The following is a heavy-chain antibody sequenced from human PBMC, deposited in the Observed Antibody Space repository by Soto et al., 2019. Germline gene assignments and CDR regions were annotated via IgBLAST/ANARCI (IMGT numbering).Heavy chain of an antibody. CDR2: IFSNDEK. Sequence: QVTLKESGPVLVKPTETLTLTYTVSGFSLSNARMGVSWIRQPPGKALEWLAHIFSNDEKSYSTSLKSRLTISKDTSKSQVVLTMTNMDPVDTATYYCARMNPLGGSTVTTLMLDYWGQGTLVTVSS. V-gene: IGHV2-26*01. J-gene: IGHJ4*02. D-gene: IGHD4-17*01. CDR3: ARMNPLGGSTVTTLMLDY. CDR1: GFSLSNARMG.